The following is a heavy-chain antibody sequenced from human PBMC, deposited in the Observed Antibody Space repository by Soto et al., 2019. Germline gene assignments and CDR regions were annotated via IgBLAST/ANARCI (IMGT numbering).Heavy chain of an antibody. CDR3: ARSSGTYSLDF. V-gene: IGHV1-2*02. CDR1: GYTFTDHY. J-gene: IGHJ4*02. D-gene: IGHD3-10*01. Sequence: ASVKVSCKTSGYTFTDHYVHWVRQAPGQGLEWLGWINPFSGGAKYPQRFKDKVSMTADTSISTVYMYLTSLTSDDAAIYYCARSSGTYSLDFWGQGTLVTVSS. CDR2: INPFSGGA.